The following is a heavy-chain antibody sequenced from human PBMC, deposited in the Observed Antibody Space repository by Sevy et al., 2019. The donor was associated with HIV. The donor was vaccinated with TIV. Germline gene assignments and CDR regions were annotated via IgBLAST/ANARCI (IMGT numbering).Heavy chain of an antibody. D-gene: IGHD3-22*01. V-gene: IGHV1-46*01. J-gene: IGHJ6*02. CDR1: GYTFTSYY. CDR2: INPSGGST. CDR3: ARDQRYYYDSSGLEYYYYYSMDV. Sequence: ASVKVSCKASGYTFTSYYMHWVRQAPGQGLEWMGIINPSGGSTSYAQKFQGRVTMTRDTSTSTVYMELSSLRSEDTAVYYCARDQRYYYDSSGLEYYYYYSMDVWGQGTTVTVSS.